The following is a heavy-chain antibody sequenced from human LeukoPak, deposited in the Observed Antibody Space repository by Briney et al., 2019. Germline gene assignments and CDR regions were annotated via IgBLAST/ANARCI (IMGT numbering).Heavy chain of an antibody. CDR2: IYTSGST. CDR1: GDSISSDY. V-gene: IGHV4-4*07. Sequence: SSETLSLTCSVSGDSISSDYWSWIRQPAGKGLEWIGRIYTSGSTNYNPSLKSRVTMSVDTSKNQFSLKLSSVTAADTAVYYCARDLQGDFWSGYYTGDYYYYYMDVWGKGTTVTVSS. J-gene: IGHJ6*03. D-gene: IGHD3-3*01. CDR3: ARDLQGDFWSGYYTGDYYYYYMDV.